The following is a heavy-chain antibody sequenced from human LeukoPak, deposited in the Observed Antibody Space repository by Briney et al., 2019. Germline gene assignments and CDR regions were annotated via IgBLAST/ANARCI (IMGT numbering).Heavy chain of an antibody. CDR3: ARGDSVGVITKYFDY. CDR2: INPSGGST. V-gene: IGHV1-46*01. CDR1: GYTFTSYY. Sequence: ASVKVSCKASGYTFTSYYMHWVRQAPGQGLEWMGIINPSGGSTSYAQKFQGRVTMTRETSTSTVYMELSSLRSEDTAVYYCARGDSVGVITKYFDYWGQGTLVAVSA. J-gene: IGHJ4*02. D-gene: IGHD3-10*01.